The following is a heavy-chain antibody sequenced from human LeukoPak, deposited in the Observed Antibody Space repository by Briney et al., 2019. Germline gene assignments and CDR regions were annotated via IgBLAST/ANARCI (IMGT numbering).Heavy chain of an antibody. CDR2: IYYSGST. V-gene: IGHV4-39*01. CDR1: GGSISSSSYY. J-gene: IGHJ3*02. CDR3: ARAYYYDSSGYLMASGAFDI. Sequence: SETLSLTCTVSGGSISSSSYYWGWIRQPPGKGLEWIGSIYYSGSTYYNPSLKSRVTMSVDTSKNQFSLKLSSVTAADTAVYYCARAYYYDSSGYLMASGAFDIWGQGTMVTVSS. D-gene: IGHD3-22*01.